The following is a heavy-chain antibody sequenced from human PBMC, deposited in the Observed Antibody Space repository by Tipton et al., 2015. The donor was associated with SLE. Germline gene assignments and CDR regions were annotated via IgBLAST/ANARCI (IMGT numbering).Heavy chain of an antibody. Sequence: SLRLSCAASGFTFSSYAMHWVRQAPGKGLEWVAVISYDGSNKYYADSVKGRFTISRDNSKNTLYLQMNSLRAEDTAVYYCARDVAEWELRGGFDYWGQGTLVTVSS. CDR3: ARDVAEWELRGGFDY. CDR2: ISYDGSNK. J-gene: IGHJ4*02. D-gene: IGHD1-26*01. CDR1: GFTFSSYA. V-gene: IGHV3-30*04.